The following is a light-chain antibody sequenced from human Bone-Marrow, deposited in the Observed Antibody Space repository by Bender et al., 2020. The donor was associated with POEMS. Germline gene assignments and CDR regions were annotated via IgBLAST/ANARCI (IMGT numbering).Light chain of an antibody. J-gene: IGLJ3*02. CDR3: TSDADSDSANWL. CDR1: RRDVCRYDY. V-gene: IGLV2-8*01. Sequence: QSALTQPPSASGSPGQSVTISFTGTRRDVCRYDYVSWYQPHPGKAPKLLIYEVTKRPSGVPDRFSGSKSGNTASRTVSRLQGEDEADDYCTSDADSDSANWLFGGGTKLTVL. CDR2: EVT.